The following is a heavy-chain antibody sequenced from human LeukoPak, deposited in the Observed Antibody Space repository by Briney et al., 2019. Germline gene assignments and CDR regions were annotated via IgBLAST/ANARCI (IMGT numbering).Heavy chain of an antibody. V-gene: IGHV3-23*01. CDR1: GFTFSSYA. D-gene: IGHD2-21*01. CDR2: ISDNSGGT. J-gene: IGHJ3*01. CDR3: AKGKVNHDGALDA. Sequence: PGGSLRLSCAASGFTFSSYAMSWVRQAPGKGLEWVSAISDNSGGTYYADSVKGRFTISRDNSKNTLYLQMNSLRAEDTAVYYCAKGKVNHDGALDAWGQGTLVTVSS.